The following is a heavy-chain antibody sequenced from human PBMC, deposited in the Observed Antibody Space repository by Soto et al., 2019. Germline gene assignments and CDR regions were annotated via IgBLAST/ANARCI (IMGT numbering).Heavy chain of an antibody. CDR1: GFTFSTYD. CDR2: IRGSGGDT. CDR3: AKEDDAWTNGHFDI. V-gene: IGHV3-23*01. J-gene: IGHJ3*02. Sequence: EVKLLESGGGLVQPGGSLRPSGVASGFTFSTYDISWARQAPGRGLEWVSAIRGSGGDTFYADSVKGRFTISRDNSKNTLDVYLNSLRSEDTAIYYCAKEDDAWTNGHFDIWGQGTVVTVSS. D-gene: IGHD2-8*01.